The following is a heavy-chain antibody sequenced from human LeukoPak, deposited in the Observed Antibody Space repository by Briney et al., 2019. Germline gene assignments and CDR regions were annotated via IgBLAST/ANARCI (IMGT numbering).Heavy chain of an antibody. V-gene: IGHV3-7*03. J-gene: IGHJ4*02. D-gene: IGHD3-3*01. Sequence: GGSLRLSCAASGFTFSSYWMSWVRQAPGKGLEWVANIKQDGSEKYYVDSVKGRFTISRDNAKNSLYLQMNSLRAEDTAVYYCAGVTTHHYDFWSGYYLPVHFDYWGQGTLVTVSS. CDR2: IKQDGSEK. CDR1: GFTFSSYW. CDR3: AGVTTHHYDFWSGYYLPVHFDY.